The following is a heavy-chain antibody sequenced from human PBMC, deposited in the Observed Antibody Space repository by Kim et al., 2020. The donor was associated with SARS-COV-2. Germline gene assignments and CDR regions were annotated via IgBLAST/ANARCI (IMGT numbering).Heavy chain of an antibody. CDR2: INLSSGTT. D-gene: IGHD1-1*01. Sequence: ASVKVSCKASGFNFISNYMYWVRQAPGQGLEWMGIINLSSGTTSYAQQFQGRVTMTRDTSTSTAYMELSSLRSEDTAVYYCARVLVQAGSSAPDYWGQGTLVTVSS. V-gene: IGHV1-46*01. CDR1: GFNFISNY. J-gene: IGHJ4*02. CDR3: ARVLVQAGSSAPDY.